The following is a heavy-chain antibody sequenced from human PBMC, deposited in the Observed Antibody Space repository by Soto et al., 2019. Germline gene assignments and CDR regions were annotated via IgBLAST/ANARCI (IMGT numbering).Heavy chain of an antibody. CDR3: ARVKVPAAILGACDL. V-gene: IGHV1-18*01. D-gene: IGHD2-2*02. CDR2: INPLKGDT. J-gene: IGHJ3*01. CDR1: GYTFSTYG. Sequence: QVQLVQSGAEMKKPGASVKVSCKASGYTFSTYGITWVRQAPGQGLDWMGWINPLKGDTNSAARFQDRVTMTTDTSTRTAYMELRSRRSDDTAVYYCARVKVPAAILGACDLWGQGTLVTVAS.